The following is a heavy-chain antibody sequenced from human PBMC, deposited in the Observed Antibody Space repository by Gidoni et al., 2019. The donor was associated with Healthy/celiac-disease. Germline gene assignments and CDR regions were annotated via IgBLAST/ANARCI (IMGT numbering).Heavy chain of an antibody. CDR3: ARGVPGIAAAGTPLFDY. CDR1: GGSFSGYY. V-gene: IGHV4-34*01. Sequence: QVQLQQWGAGLLKPSETLSLTCAVYGGSFSGYYWSWIRQPPGKGLEWIGEINHSGSTNYNPSLKSRVTISVDTSKNQFSLKLSSVTAADTAVYYCARGVPGIAAAGTPLFDYWGQGTLVTVSS. CDR2: INHSGST. D-gene: IGHD6-13*01. J-gene: IGHJ4*02.